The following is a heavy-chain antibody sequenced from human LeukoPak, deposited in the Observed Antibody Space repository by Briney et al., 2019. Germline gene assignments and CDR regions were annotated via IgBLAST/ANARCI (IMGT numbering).Heavy chain of an antibody. CDR2: ISYDGSNK. J-gene: IGHJ6*04. CDR3: ARDLWCGELLSFGGMDV. D-gene: IGHD3-10*01. V-gene: IGHV3-30*04. CDR1: GFTFSSYA. Sequence: GGSLRLSCAASGFTFSSYAMHWVRQAPGKGLEWVVVISYDGSNKYYAESVKGRFTISRDNSKNTLYLQMNSLRAEDTAVYYCARDLWCGELLSFGGMDVWGKGTTVTVSS.